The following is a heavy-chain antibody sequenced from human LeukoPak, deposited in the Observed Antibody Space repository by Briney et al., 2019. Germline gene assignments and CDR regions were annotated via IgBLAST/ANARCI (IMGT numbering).Heavy chain of an antibody. J-gene: IGHJ4*02. V-gene: IGHV4-59*08. CDR2: IYYTGST. CDR3: ANYDGAPRY. D-gene: IGHD3-22*01. Sequence: SETLSLTCIVSGVSIRSYYWSWIRQPPGKGLEWIGYIYYTGSTSYNPSLKSRVTMSLDTSKNRFSLKLSSVTAADTAVYYCANYDGAPRYWGQGTLVTVSS. CDR1: GVSIRSYY.